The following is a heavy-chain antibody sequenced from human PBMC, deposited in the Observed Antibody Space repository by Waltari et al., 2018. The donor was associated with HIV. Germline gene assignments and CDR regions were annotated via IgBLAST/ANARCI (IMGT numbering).Heavy chain of an antibody. CDR2: MNPNSGNT. Sequence: QVQLVQSGAEVKKPGASVKVSCKASGYTFTSYDINGVRQATGQGLEWMGLMNPNSGNTGYAQKFQGRVTMTRDTSISTAYMELSSLRSDDTAVYYCARALGRGYCSSTSCFFDYWGQGPLVTVSS. CDR1: GYTFTSYD. D-gene: IGHD2-2*01. J-gene: IGHJ4*02. V-gene: IGHV1-8*01. CDR3: ARALGRGYCSSTSCFFDY.